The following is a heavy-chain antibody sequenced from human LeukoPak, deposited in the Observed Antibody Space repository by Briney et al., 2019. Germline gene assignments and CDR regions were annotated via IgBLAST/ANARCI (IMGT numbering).Heavy chain of an antibody. CDR3: AKDFGYGDYMDV. V-gene: IGHV3-9*01. CDR1: GFTFDDYA. J-gene: IGHJ6*03. Sequence: GRSLRLSCAASGFTFDDYAMHWVRQAPGKGLEWVSGISWNSGSIGYADSVKGRFTISRDNAKNSLYLQMNSLRAEDTALYYCAKDFGYGDYMDVWGKGTTVTVSS. D-gene: IGHD3-16*01. CDR2: ISWNSGSI.